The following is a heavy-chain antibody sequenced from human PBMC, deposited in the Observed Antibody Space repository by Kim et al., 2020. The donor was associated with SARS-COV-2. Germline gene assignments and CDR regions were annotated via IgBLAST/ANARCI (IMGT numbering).Heavy chain of an antibody. Sequence: SVKVSCKASGGTFSSYAISWVRQAPGQGLEWMGRIIPILGIANYAQKFQGRVTINADKSTSTAYMELSSLRSEDTAVYYCAQRGSGSYYTQFDYWGQGTLVTVSS. CDR3: AQRGSGSYYTQFDY. D-gene: IGHD3-10*01. V-gene: IGHV1-69*04. J-gene: IGHJ4*02. CDR2: IIPILGIA. CDR1: GGTFSSYA.